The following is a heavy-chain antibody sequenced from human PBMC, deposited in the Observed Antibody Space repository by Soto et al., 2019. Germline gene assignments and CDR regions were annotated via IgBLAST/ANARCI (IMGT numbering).Heavy chain of an antibody. Sequence: QEQLVESGGGVVKPGGSLRLSCTASGFSFSDYYMSWIRQAPGKGLECIAYISSSGNSIYNADSVKGRFTVSRDNAKNSLYLHMNSLTAEDTAMYYCVRDDDYGGTNNWFDPWGQGTLVTVSS. CDR3: VRDDDYGGTNNWFDP. CDR2: ISSSGNSI. V-gene: IGHV3-11*01. D-gene: IGHD4-17*01. CDR1: GFSFSDYY. J-gene: IGHJ5*02.